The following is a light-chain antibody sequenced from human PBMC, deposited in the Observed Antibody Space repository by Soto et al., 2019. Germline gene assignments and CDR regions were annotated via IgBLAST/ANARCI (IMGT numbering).Light chain of an antibody. Sequence: DIQMTQSPSTLSASVGDRVTVPCRASQTISSWLAWYQQKPGKAPKLLIYAASTLESGVSSRFSGRGSGTEFTLTINSLQPEDFATYYCQQYKSYLRTFGQGTKVDI. CDR2: AAS. CDR1: QTISSW. J-gene: IGKJ1*01. CDR3: QQYKSYLRT. V-gene: IGKV1-5*01.